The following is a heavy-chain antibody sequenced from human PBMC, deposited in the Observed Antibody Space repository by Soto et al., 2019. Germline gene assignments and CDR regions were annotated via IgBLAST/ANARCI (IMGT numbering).Heavy chain of an antibody. CDR3: ARDLAYCGGDCYSNGGFDY. J-gene: IGHJ4*02. V-gene: IGHV3-30-3*01. CDR2: ISYDGSNK. D-gene: IGHD2-21*02. Sequence: QVQLVESGGGVVQPGRSLRLSCAASGFTFSSYAMHWVRKAPGKGLEWVAVISYDGSNKYYADSVKGRFTISRDNSKNTLYLQMNSLRAEDTAVYYCARDLAYCGGDCYSNGGFDYWGQGTLVTVSS. CDR1: GFTFSSYA.